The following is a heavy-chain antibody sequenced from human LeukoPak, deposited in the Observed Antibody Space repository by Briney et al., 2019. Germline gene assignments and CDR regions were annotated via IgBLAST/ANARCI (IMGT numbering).Heavy chain of an antibody. V-gene: IGHV4-38-2*01. CDR1: GGSFSGYY. Sequence: SETLSLTCAVYGGSFSGYYWGFIRQSPGKGLEWIGSIYHTGRTYYNPSLKSRLTISVDTSKNQFSLKLSSVTAADTAVYYCTGKYYYDTSGYYYADYWGQGTLVTVSS. D-gene: IGHD3-22*01. J-gene: IGHJ4*02. CDR3: TGKYYYDTSGYYYADY. CDR2: IYHTGRT.